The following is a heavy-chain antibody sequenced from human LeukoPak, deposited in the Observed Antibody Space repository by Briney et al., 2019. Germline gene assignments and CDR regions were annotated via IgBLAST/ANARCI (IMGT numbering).Heavy chain of an antibody. V-gene: IGHV1/OR15-1*01. CDR1: GYIFTDYY. CDR3: ARGLLRFLNYYYMDV. J-gene: IGHJ6*03. CDR2: INPNSGGT. D-gene: IGHD3-3*01. Sequence: ASVKVSCKASGYIFTDYYMHWVGQAPGQELGWMGRINPNSGGTNYAQKFQGRVTMTRDTSISTAYTELSSLRSEDTAVYYCARGLLRFLNYYYMDVWGKGTTVTVSS.